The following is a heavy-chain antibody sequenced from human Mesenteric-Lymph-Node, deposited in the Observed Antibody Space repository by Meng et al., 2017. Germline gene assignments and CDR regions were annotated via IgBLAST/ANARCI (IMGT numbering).Heavy chain of an antibody. CDR3: VISSHN. J-gene: IGHJ4*02. V-gene: IGHV4-39*07. CDR1: GGSITSTSSY. Sequence: QGQLQESGPGLVKPSQTLSFTCTVSGGSITSTSSYWGWVRQPPGKGLEWIGSIYYRGSTNYNPSLKSRISMSVDMSKNQFSLKVNSVTAADTAIYYCVISSHNWGQGTLVTVSS. CDR2: IYYRGST. D-gene: IGHD3-3*02.